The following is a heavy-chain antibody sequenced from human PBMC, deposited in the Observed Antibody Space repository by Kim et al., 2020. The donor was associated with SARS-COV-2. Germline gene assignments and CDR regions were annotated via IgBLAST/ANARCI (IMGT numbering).Heavy chain of an antibody. CDR1: GGSISSSTYY. D-gene: IGHD3-10*01. J-gene: IGHJ5*02. Sequence: SETLSLTCTVSGGSISSSTYYWGWIRQPPGKGLEWIGSIYFSGTTYYTPSLQSRVTISVDTSRNQFSLRLSSVTAADTSVYYCASHSPLVRGVVPGWFDPWGQGTLVTVSS. CDR3: ASHSPLVRGVVPGWFDP. V-gene: IGHV4-39*01. CDR2: IYFSGTT.